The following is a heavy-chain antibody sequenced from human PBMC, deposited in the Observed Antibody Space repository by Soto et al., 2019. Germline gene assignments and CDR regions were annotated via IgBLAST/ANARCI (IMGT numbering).Heavy chain of an antibody. CDR1: GGSISSSSYY. D-gene: IGHD3-9*01. Sequence: QLQLQESGPGLVKPSETLSLTCTVSGGSISSSSYYWGWIRQPPGKGLEWIGSIYYSGSTYYNPSLKSRGTISVDTSKNPFSLKLSSVTAADTAVYYCARPTLRYLPSGMDVWGQGTTGTVSS. J-gene: IGHJ6*02. CDR2: IYYSGST. V-gene: IGHV4-39*01. CDR3: ARPTLRYLPSGMDV.